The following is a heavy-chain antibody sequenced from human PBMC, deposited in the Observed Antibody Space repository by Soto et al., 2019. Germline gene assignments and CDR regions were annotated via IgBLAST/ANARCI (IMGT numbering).Heavy chain of an antibody. CDR3: ARRYRASFDY. CDR2: IYYSGST. V-gene: IGHV4-59*01. CDR1: GGSISSYY. Sequence: QVQLQESGPGLVKPSETLSLTCTVSGGSISSYYWSWIRQPPGKGLEWIGYIYYSGSTNYNPSLKSRVTISVDTSKNQFSLKLSSVTAADTAVYYCARRYRASFDYCGQGTLVTVS. J-gene: IGHJ4*02. D-gene: IGHD2-2*02.